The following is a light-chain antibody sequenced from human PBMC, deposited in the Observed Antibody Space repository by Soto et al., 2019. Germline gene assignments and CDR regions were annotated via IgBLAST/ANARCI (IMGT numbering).Light chain of an antibody. CDR2: DVR. CDR1: SRDVGGYNY. CDR3: SSYTTLSTYV. J-gene: IGLJ1*01. Sequence: QSLLTQPVSVSGSPGQSITISCTGTSRDVGGYNYVSWYQQHPGKAPKLMIYDVRNRPSGVSNRFSGSKPVNTASLTISGLQAEDEADYYCSSYTTLSTYVFGTGTKVTVL. V-gene: IGLV2-14*01.